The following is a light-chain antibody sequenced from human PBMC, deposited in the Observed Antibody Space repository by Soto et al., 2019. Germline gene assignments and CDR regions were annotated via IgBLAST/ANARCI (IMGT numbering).Light chain of an antibody. CDR2: SNN. CDR1: SSNIGSNT. J-gene: IGLJ2*01. CDR3: AAWDDSLNGFHVV. Sequence: QSVLTQPPSASGTPGQRVTISCSGSSSNIGSNTVNWYQQLPGTAPKLLIYSNNQRPSGVPDRFSGSKSGTSASLAISGLQCEDEADYYCAAWDDSLNGFHVVFVGGTKLTVL. V-gene: IGLV1-44*01.